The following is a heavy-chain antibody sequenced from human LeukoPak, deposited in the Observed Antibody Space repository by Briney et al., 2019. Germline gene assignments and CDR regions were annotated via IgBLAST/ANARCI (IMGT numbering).Heavy chain of an antibody. Sequence: PETLSLTCVVSGGSISGYHWGWIRQPPGKGLEWIGYISYTGITRDNPSLRSRVFMSVDTSKNQFSLRLSSVTAADTAVYFCARRDYSGILPYAFDVWGQGTLVAVSS. J-gene: IGHJ3*01. CDR1: GGSISGYH. V-gene: IGHV4-59*08. CDR2: ISYTGIT. CDR3: ARRDYSGILPYAFDV. D-gene: IGHD4-23*01.